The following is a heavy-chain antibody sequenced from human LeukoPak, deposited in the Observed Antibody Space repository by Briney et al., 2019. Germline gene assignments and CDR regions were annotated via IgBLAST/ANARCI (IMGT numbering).Heavy chain of an antibody. CDR1: GFTFSSYS. CDR2: ISSSSSYI. Sequence: GGSLRLSCAASGFTFSSYSMNWVRQAPGKGLEWVSSISSSSSYIYYADSVKGRFTISRDNAKNSLYLQMNSLRAEDTAVYYCARDLYSHGPDHNWFDPWGQGTLVTVSS. D-gene: IGHD5-18*01. J-gene: IGHJ5*02. CDR3: ARDLYSHGPDHNWFDP. V-gene: IGHV3-21*01.